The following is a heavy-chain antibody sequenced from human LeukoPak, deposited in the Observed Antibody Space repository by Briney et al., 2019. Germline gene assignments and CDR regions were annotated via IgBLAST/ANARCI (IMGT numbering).Heavy chain of an antibody. CDR3: ARLVYDKSRRFDP. V-gene: IGHV5-51*01. CDR1: GYSFASQW. J-gene: IGHJ5*02. CDR2: IYPGDSDT. Sequence: GESLQISCKGAGYSFASQWIGWVRQMPGKGLEWMGIIYPGDSDTRYNPSFQGQVTISADKSISTAYLQWSSLKASDTAMYYCARLVYDKSRRFDPWGQGTLVTVSS. D-gene: IGHD3-22*01.